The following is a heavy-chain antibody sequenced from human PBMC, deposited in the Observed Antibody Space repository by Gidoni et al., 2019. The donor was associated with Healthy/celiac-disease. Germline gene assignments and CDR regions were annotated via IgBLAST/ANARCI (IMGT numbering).Heavy chain of an antibody. D-gene: IGHD3-22*01. CDR3: AIQGADYYDSSGYYSWYFQH. J-gene: IGHJ1*01. CDR1: GFTFRSYG. CDR2: IWYDGSNK. V-gene: IGHV3-33*01. Sequence: VVQPGRALRLSCAASGFTFRSYGMQWVRQAPGKGLEWVAVIWYDGSNKYYADSVKGRFTISRDNSKNTLYLQMNSLRAEDTAVYYCAIQGADYYDSSGYYSWYFQHWGQGTLVTVSS.